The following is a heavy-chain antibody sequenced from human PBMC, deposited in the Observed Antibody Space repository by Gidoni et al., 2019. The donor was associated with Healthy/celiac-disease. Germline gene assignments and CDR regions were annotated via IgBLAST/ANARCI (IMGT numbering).Heavy chain of an antibody. J-gene: IGHJ2*01. CDR3: ARQGPDYYDSGRYFDL. V-gene: IGHV4-39*01. Sequence: QLQLQESGPGLVKPSETLSLTCTVSGGSISSSSYYWGWIRQPPGKGLEWIGSNYYSGSTYYNPSLKSRVTISVDTSKNQFSLKLSSVTAADTAVYYCARQGPDYYDSGRYFDLWGRGTLVTVSS. D-gene: IGHD3-22*01. CDR2: NYYSGST. CDR1: GGSISSSSYY.